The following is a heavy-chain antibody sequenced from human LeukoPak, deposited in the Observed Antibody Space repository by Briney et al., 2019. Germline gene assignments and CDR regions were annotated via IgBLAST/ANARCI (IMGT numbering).Heavy chain of an antibody. Sequence: SVKVSCKASGGTCSSYAISWVRQAPGQGLEWMGRIIPIFGIANYAQKFQGRVTITADKSTSTAYMELSSLRSEDTAVYYCARDWYYDSSGYYHGPDYWGQGTLVTVSS. J-gene: IGHJ4*02. CDR1: GGTCSSYA. CDR2: IIPIFGIA. D-gene: IGHD3-22*01. V-gene: IGHV1-69*04. CDR3: ARDWYYDSSGYYHGPDY.